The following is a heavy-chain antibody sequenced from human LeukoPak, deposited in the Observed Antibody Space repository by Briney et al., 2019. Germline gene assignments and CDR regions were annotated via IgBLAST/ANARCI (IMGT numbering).Heavy chain of an antibody. V-gene: IGHV1-2*02. D-gene: IGHD1-26*01. CDR1: GYTFTGNF. J-gene: IGHJ3*02. CDR2: INPNNGDT. CDR3: ARIGGSYSRGYAFDI. Sequence: GASVKVSCKTSGYTFTGNFMHWVRQAPGQGPEWMGWINPNNGDTNYAQKFQGRVTMTRVTSITTAYMELSSLRSDDTAVYYCARIGGSYSRGYAFDIWGQGTMVTVSS.